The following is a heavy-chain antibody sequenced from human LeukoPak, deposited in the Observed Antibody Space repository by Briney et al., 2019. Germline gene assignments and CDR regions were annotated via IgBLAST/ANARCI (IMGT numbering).Heavy chain of an antibody. CDR2: INPNSGGT. Sequence: ASVKVSCKASGYTFTGYYMHWVRQAPGQGLEWMGWINPNSGGTNYAQKFQGRVTITRNTSISTAYMELSSLRSEDTAVYYCARVYGDIRVIYYYYMDVWGKGTTVTVSS. CDR1: GYTFTGYY. CDR3: ARVYGDIRVIYYYYMDV. J-gene: IGHJ6*03. D-gene: IGHD4-17*01. V-gene: IGHV1-2*02.